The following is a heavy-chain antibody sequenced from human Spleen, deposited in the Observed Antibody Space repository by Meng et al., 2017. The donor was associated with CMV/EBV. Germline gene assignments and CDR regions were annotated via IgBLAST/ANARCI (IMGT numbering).Heavy chain of an antibody. D-gene: IGHD6-19*01. J-gene: IGHJ6*02. CDR1: GFTFSSYE. CDR3: ARVLLDVRGWYYQGMDV. V-gene: IGHV3-48*03. Sequence: GESLKISCAASGFTFSSYEMNWVRQAPGKGLEWVSYISSGGNTMYYADSVKGRFTISRDNAKNSLYLQMNSLRAEDTAVYYCARVLLDVRGWYYQGMDVWGQGTTVTVSS. CDR2: ISSGGNTM.